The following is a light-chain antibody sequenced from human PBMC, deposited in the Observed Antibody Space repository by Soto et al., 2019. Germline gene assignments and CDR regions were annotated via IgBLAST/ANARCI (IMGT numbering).Light chain of an antibody. CDR2: EAS. Sequence: SALAQPPSVSGSPGQSVTISCTGTSTDFVSYSRVSWYQQPPGTAPKLIIYEASNRPSGVPDRFSGSKSGTSASLAISGLQAEDEADYYCAAWDDSLSGYVFGTGTKVTVL. CDR3: AAWDDSLSGYV. J-gene: IGLJ1*01. CDR1: STDFVSYSR. V-gene: IGLV2-18*01.